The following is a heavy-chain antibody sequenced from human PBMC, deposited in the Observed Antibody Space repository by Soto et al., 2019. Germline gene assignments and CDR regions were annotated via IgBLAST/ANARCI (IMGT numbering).Heavy chain of an antibody. J-gene: IGHJ6*02. Sequence: QVQLVESGGGVVQPGRSLRLSCAASGFTFSSYGMHWVRQAPGKGLEWVAVIWYDGSNKYYADSVKGRFTISRDNSKNTLYLQRFCLRADGTAVYYCARGVAGLYYYYYGMDVWGQGTTVTVSS. V-gene: IGHV3-33*01. CDR2: IWYDGSNK. D-gene: IGHD6-19*01. CDR1: GFTFSSYG. CDR3: ARGVAGLYYYYYGMDV.